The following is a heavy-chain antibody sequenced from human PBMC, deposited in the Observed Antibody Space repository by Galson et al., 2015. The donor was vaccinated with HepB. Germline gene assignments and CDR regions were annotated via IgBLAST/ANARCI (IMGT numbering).Heavy chain of an antibody. J-gene: IGHJ4*02. D-gene: IGHD3-9*01. CDR3: AKDRYDDTLTGYYTH. Sequence: SLRLSCAASGFTFRSYAMSWVRQAPGKGLEWVSGISGLGGSTYYTDSVKGRFTISGDNPRNMLYLQMSSLRAEDKAVYYCAKDRYDDTLTGYYTHWGQGTLVTVSS. CDR2: ISGLGGST. CDR1: GFTFRSYA. V-gene: IGHV3-23*01.